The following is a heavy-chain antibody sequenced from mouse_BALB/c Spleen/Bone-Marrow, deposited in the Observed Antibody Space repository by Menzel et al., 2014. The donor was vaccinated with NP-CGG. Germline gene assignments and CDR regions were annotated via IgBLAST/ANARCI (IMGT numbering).Heavy chain of an antibody. Sequence: EVQVVESGGGLVQPGGSRKLSCAASGFTFSSFGMHWVRQAPEKGLEWVAYISSGSSTIYYADTVKGRFTISRDNPKNTLFLQMTSQRSEDTAMYYCARWGYYYAMDYWGQGTSVTVSS. CDR1: GFTFSSFG. J-gene: IGHJ4*01. CDR3: ARWGYYYAMDY. V-gene: IGHV5-17*02. CDR2: ISSGSSTI.